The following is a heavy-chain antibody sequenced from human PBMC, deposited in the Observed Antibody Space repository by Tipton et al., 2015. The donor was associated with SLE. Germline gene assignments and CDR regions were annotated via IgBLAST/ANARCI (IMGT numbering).Heavy chain of an antibody. CDR1: GYSISDYY. Sequence: LRLSCAVSGYSISDYYWGWVRQSPGKGLEWIGSIYHSGSTYYNPSLKSRVTISVDTSKNQFSLNLSSVSAADTAVYYCASNWNDSPYYYYGLYVWGQGTTVTVSS. J-gene: IGHJ6*02. CDR2: IYHSGST. D-gene: IGHD1-1*01. V-gene: IGHV4-38-2*01. CDR3: ASNWNDSPYYYYGLYV.